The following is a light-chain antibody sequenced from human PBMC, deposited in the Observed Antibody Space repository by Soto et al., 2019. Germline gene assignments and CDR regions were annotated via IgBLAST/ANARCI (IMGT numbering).Light chain of an antibody. CDR3: SSFAGANNWV. J-gene: IGLJ3*02. V-gene: IGLV2-8*01. CDR2: EVN. CDR1: TSDVGGYEY. Sequence: QSVLTQPPSASGSPGQSVTISCTGSTSDVGGYEYVSWYQQHPGKAPKLMIFEVNKRPSGVPNRFSGSKSGNTASLTVSGLQSEDEASYYCSSFAGANNWVFGGGTKLTVL.